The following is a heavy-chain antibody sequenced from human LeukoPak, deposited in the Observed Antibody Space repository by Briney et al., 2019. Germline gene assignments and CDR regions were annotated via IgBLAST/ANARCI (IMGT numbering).Heavy chain of an antibody. V-gene: IGHV1-3*01. Sequence: GASVTVSFTASGYTFTIYAMHWVRQAPGQRLEWMGWINAGNGNTKYSQKFQGRVTITRDTSASTAYMELSSLRSEDTAVYYCARKPMWELRAPLDWGQGTLVTVSS. CDR3: ARKPMWELRAPLD. CDR1: GYTFTIYA. J-gene: IGHJ4*02. D-gene: IGHD1-26*01. CDR2: INAGNGNT.